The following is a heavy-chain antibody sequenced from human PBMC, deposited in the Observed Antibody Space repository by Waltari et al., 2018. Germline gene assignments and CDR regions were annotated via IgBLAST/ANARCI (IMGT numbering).Heavy chain of an antibody. J-gene: IGHJ5*02. Sequence: QLQLQESGPGLVKPSETLSLTCTVSGVSISTSSYDWVWVRQPPWKGLEWIGSIYYSGSTYYNPSLKSRVTISVDTSKNQFSLKLSSVTAADTAVYYCARVKSGYKNWFDPWGQGTLVAVSS. CDR1: GVSISTSSYD. CDR2: IYYSGST. D-gene: IGHD3-3*01. CDR3: ARVKSGYKNWFDP. V-gene: IGHV4-39*01.